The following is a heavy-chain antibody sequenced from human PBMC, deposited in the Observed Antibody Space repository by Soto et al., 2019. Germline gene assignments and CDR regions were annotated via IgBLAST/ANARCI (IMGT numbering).Heavy chain of an antibody. CDR3: ARGLVRGVFRDWFDP. D-gene: IGHD3-10*01. Sequence: SETLSLTCTVSGGSISSYYWSWIRQPPGKGLEWIGYIYYSGSTNYNPSLKSRVTISVDTSKNQFSLKLSSVTAADTAVYYCARGLVRGVFRDWFDPWGQGTLVTVSS. CDR1: GGSISSYY. J-gene: IGHJ5*02. CDR2: IYYSGST. V-gene: IGHV4-59*12.